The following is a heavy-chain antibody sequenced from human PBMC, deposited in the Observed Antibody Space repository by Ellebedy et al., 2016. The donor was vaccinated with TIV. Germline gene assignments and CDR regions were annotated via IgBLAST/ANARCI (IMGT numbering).Heavy chain of an antibody. J-gene: IGHJ6*02. Sequence: GGSLRLSXAASGFTFSSYSMNWVRQAPGKGLEWVSSISSSSSYIYYADSVKGRFTISRDNAKNSLYLQMNSLRAEDTAVYYCARARSPEFYKSSPMDVWGQGTTVTVSS. D-gene: IGHD1-14*01. CDR3: ARARSPEFYKSSPMDV. CDR1: GFTFSSYS. CDR2: ISSSSSYI. V-gene: IGHV3-21*01.